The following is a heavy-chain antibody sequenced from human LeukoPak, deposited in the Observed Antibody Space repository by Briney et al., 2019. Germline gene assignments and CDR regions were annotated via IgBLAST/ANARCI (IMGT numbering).Heavy chain of an antibody. CDR2: MNPNSGNT. J-gene: IGHJ4*02. D-gene: IGHD1-26*01. V-gene: IGHV1-8*03. CDR1: GYTFTSYD. CDR3: ARSGGGRGSYTVDY. Sequence: GASVKVSCKASGYTFTSYDINWARQATGQGLEWMGWMNPNSGNTGYAQKFQGRVTITRNTSISTAYMELSSLRSEDTAVYYCARSGGGRGSYTVDYWGQGTLVTVSS.